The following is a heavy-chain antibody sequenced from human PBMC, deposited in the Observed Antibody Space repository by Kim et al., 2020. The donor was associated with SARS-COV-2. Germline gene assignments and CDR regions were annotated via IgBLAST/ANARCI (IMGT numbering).Heavy chain of an antibody. CDR2: ISGSGGST. Sequence: GGSLRLSCAASGFTFSSYAMSWVRQAPGKGLEWVSAISGSGGSTYYADSVKGRFTISRDNSKNTLYLQMNSLRAEDTAVYYCAKGLLYYDILTGYQNPPYFDYWGQGTLVTVSS. V-gene: IGHV3-23*01. CDR3: AKGLLYYDILTGYQNPPYFDY. J-gene: IGHJ4*02. CDR1: GFTFSSYA. D-gene: IGHD3-9*01.